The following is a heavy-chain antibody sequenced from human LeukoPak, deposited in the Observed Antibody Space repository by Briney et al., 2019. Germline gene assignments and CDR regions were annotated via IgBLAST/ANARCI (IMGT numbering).Heavy chain of an antibody. V-gene: IGHV4-59*01. CDR2: IYYSGST. CDR3: ARETRIAAAGSAHFDY. CDR1: GGSISSYY. Sequence: PSETLSLTCTVSGGSISSYYWSWIRQPPGKGLEWIGYIYYSGSTNYNPSLKSRVTISVDTSKNQFSLKLSSVTAADTAVYYCARETRIAAAGSAHFDYWGQGTLVTVSS. J-gene: IGHJ4*02. D-gene: IGHD6-13*01.